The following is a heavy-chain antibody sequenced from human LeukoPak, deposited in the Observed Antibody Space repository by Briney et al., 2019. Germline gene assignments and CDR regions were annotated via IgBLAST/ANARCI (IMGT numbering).Heavy chain of an antibody. CDR3: AKDREDSSGYDAFDI. CDR2: IWYDGSNK. D-gene: IGHD3-22*01. CDR1: GFTFSSYG. V-gene: IGHV3-33*06. Sequence: GGSLRLSCAASGFTFSSYGMHWVRQAPGKGLEWVAVIWYDGSNKYYADSVKGRFTISRDNSKNTLYLQMNSLRAEDTAVYYCAKDREDSSGYDAFDIWGQGTMVTVSS. J-gene: IGHJ3*02.